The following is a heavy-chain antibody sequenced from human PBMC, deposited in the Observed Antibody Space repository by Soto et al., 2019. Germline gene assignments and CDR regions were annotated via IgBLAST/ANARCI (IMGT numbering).Heavy chain of an antibody. CDR2: IYSGGST. J-gene: IGHJ6*02. CDR3: TRAGTRPYYYYGMDV. Sequence: PGWSLRLSCASSVFTFDTYAMSWVRQAPGKGLEWVSVIYSGGSTYYAASVKGRFTISRDNSKNTLYLQMNSLRVEDTAVYHCTRAGTRPYYYYGMDVWGRGTTVTVSS. D-gene: IGHD1-1*01. CDR1: VFTFDTYA. V-gene: IGHV3-53*01.